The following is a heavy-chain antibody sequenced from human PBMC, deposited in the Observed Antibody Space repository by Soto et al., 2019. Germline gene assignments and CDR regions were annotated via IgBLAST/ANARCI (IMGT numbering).Heavy chain of an antibody. V-gene: IGHV3-30-3*01. CDR2: ISYDGSNK. CDR1: GFTFSSYA. CDR3: ASLVTTVTTDFDY. Sequence: GGSLRLSCAASGFTFSSYAMHWVRQAPGKGLEWVAVISYDGSNKYYADSVKGRFTISRDNSKNTLYLQMNSLRAEDTAVYYCASLVTTVTTDFDYWGQGTLVTVSS. D-gene: IGHD4-17*01. J-gene: IGHJ4*02.